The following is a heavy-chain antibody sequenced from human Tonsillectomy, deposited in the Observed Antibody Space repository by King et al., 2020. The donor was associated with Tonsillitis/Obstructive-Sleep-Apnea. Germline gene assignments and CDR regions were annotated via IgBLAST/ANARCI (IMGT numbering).Heavy chain of an antibody. CDR1: GGSISNYY. CDR3: PCGEAFGSFDS. Sequence: LQLQESGPGLVKPSETLSLTCTVSGGSISNYYWSWIRQPPGKGLEWIGYIYYSGSTNYNPSLKSRVTISVDTSKNQFSLRLTSVTAADTAVYYCPCGEAFGSFDSWGQGTLVTVSS. V-gene: IGHV4-59*01. D-gene: IGHD3-10*01. CDR2: IYYSGST. J-gene: IGHJ4*02.